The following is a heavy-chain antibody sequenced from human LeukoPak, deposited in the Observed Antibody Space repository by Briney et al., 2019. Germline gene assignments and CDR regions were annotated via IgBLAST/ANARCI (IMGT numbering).Heavy chain of an antibody. J-gene: IGHJ6*03. CDR2: IYYSGST. Sequence: SETLSLNCTVSGGSISSYYWSWIRQPPGKGLEWIGYIYYSGSTNYNPSLKSRLHISVDTSKNQFSLKLSSVTAADTAVYYCARGGSGWYRVYYYYMDVWGKGTTVTVSS. V-gene: IGHV4-59*01. D-gene: IGHD6-19*01. CDR3: ARGGSGWYRVYYYYMDV. CDR1: GGSISSYY.